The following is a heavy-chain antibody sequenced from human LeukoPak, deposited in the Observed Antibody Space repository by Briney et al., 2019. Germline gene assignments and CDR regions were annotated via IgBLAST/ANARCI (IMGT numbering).Heavy chain of an antibody. CDR2: INAGNGNT. Sequence: GASVKVSCKASGYTFTSYAMHWVRQAPGQRLEWMGWINAGNGNTKYSQKFQGRVTITRDTSASTAYMELSSLRSEDTAVYYCARSYYYDSSGYYYELDYWGQGTLVIVSS. D-gene: IGHD3-22*01. CDR1: GYTFTSYA. J-gene: IGHJ4*02. CDR3: ARSYYYDSSGYYYELDY. V-gene: IGHV1-3*01.